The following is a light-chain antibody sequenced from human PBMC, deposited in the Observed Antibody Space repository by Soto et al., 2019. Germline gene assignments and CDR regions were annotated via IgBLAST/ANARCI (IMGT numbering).Light chain of an antibody. Sequence: QSVLTQPPSVSGAPGQRVTISCTGGSSNIGADYDVHWYQQLPGAAPKLLIHGNSNRPSGVPNRFSGSKSDSSASLAITGLQAEDEADYYCQSYDSSLRGSVFGGGTQLTVL. J-gene: IGLJ3*02. V-gene: IGLV1-40*01. CDR2: GNS. CDR1: SSNIGADYD. CDR3: QSYDSSLRGSV.